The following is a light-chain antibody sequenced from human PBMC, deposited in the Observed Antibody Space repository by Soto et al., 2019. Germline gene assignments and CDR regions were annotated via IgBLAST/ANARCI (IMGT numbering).Light chain of an antibody. J-gene: IGLJ3*02. CDR2: EVT. V-gene: IGLV2-14*01. CDR3: ISYTNSDIRKV. Sequence: QSVLTQPASVSGSPGQSIAISCTGTSSDVGGYNYVSWYQQHPGKAPKLIIYEVTNRPSGVSDRFSGSKSGNTASLTISGLQAEDEADYYCISYTNSDIRKVLGGGTKVTVL. CDR1: SSDVGGYNY.